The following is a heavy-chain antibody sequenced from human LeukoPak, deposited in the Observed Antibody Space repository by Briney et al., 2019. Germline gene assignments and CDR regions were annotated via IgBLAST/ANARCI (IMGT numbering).Heavy chain of an antibody. D-gene: IGHD2-15*01. Sequence: GGSLRLSCAASGFTFSSYWMNWVRQSPGKGLEWVAILKQDGSEILYVDSVKGRFTISRDNAKNSLYLQMNSLRAEDTAVYYCAGGAGWSIDYWGQGTLVTISS. V-gene: IGHV3-7*01. CDR2: LKQDGSEI. J-gene: IGHJ4*02. CDR1: GFTFSSYW. CDR3: AGGAGWSIDY.